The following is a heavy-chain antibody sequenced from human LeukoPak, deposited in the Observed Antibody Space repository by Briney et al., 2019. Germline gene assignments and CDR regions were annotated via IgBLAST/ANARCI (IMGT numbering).Heavy chain of an antibody. Sequence: PGGSLRLSCAASGFTFSNYWMHWVRQAPGKGLVWVSRINSDGSSTNYADSVKGRFTISRDNAKNTLYLQMNSLRAEDTAVYYCAKIVGSGSYNPDYWGQGTLVTVSS. CDR1: GFTFSNYW. CDR3: AKIVGSGSYNPDY. V-gene: IGHV3-74*01. J-gene: IGHJ4*02. CDR2: INSDGSST. D-gene: IGHD3-10*01.